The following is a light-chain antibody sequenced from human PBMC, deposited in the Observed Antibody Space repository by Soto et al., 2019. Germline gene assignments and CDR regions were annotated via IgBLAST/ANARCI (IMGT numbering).Light chain of an antibody. CDR1: QSISSN. V-gene: IGKV3-15*01. Sequence: EIVMTQSPATLSVSPGERATLSCRASQSISSNLAWYQQKPGQAPRLLIYGASTRATGIPARFSGSRSGTESTLTISSLQSEDFAVYYCQQYNNWPPWTFGQGTKVEIK. J-gene: IGKJ1*01. CDR3: QQYNNWPPWT. CDR2: GAS.